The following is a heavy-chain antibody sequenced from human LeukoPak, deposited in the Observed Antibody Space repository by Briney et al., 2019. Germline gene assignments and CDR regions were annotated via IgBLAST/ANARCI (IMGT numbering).Heavy chain of an antibody. V-gene: IGHV4-59*01. CDR3: ARDPPGKGALDF. CDR2: IYYSGTT. J-gene: IGHJ4*02. CDR1: GGSLGSFY. Sequence: PSETLSLTCTVSGGSLGSFYWSWIRQPPGKGLEYIGYIYYSGTTNYDPSLKGRVTISVDMSKNQFSLKLISVTAADTAVYYCARDPPGKGALDFWGQGTLATVSS. D-gene: IGHD3-16*01.